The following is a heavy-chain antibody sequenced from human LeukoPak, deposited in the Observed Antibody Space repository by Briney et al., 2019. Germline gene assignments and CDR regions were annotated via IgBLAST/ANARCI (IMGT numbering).Heavy chain of an antibody. CDR3: AKVAKYYYGSETYFFFEH. D-gene: IGHD3-10*01. Sequence: SETLSLTCSVSDTSISTYHWSWIRQPAGKGLEWIGHIYTTGTTNYNPSLKSRVTMSIDTSKNQFSLNLRSVTAADTAVYYCAKVAKYYYGSETYFFFEHWGQGILVTVSS. J-gene: IGHJ4*02. CDR1: DTSISTYH. V-gene: IGHV4-4*07. CDR2: IYTTGTT.